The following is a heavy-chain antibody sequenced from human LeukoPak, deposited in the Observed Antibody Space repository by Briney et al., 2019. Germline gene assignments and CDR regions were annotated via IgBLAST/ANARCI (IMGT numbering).Heavy chain of an antibody. D-gene: IGHD5-18*01. J-gene: IGHJ4*02. CDR1: GSTFNGYY. Sequence: GASVKVSCKASGSTFNGYYIHWVRQAPGQGLEWMGWINPNSGGTNYAQKFQGRATMTRETSISTAYMELSRLRSDDTAVYYCARPGSGYSYTIDYWGQGTLVTVSS. V-gene: IGHV1-2*02. CDR2: INPNSGGT. CDR3: ARPGSGYSYTIDY.